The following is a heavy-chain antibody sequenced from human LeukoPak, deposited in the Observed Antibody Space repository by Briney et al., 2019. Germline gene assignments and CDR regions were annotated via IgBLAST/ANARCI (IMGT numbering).Heavy chain of an antibody. J-gene: IGHJ4*02. D-gene: IGHD4-17*01. CDR1: GGSISSSSYY. Sequence: SETLSLTCTVSGGSISSSSYYWGWIRQPPGKGLEWIGSIYHSGSTYYNPSLKSRVTISVDTSKNQFSLKLSSVTAADTAVYYCARAPNPTVTSQYFFDNWGQGTLVTVSS. V-gene: IGHV4-39*07. CDR2: IYHSGST. CDR3: ARAPNPTVTSQYFFDN.